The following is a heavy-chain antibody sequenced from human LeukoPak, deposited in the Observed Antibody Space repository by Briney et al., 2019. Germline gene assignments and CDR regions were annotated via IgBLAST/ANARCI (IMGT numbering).Heavy chain of an antibody. CDR1: GGSISSSSYY. Sequence: SETLSLTCTVSGGSISSSSYYWGWIRQPPGKGLEWIGSIYYSGSTYYNPSLKSRVTISVDTSKNQFSLKLSSVTAADTAVYYCARESWMIVAGDAFDIWGQGTMVTVSS. J-gene: IGHJ3*02. D-gene: IGHD3-22*01. CDR2: IYYSGST. CDR3: ARESWMIVAGDAFDI. V-gene: IGHV4-39*07.